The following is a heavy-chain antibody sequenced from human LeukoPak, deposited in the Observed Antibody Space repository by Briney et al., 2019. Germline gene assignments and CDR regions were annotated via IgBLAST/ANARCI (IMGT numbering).Heavy chain of an antibody. D-gene: IGHD3-22*01. J-gene: IGHJ4*02. Sequence: SETLSHTCAVYGGSFSGYYWSWIRQPPGKGLEWIGEINHSGSTNYNPSLKSRVTISVDTSKNQFSLKLSSVTAADTAVYYCASDSSGYSRWGQGTLVTVSS. CDR1: GGSFSGYY. CDR3: ASDSSGYSR. CDR2: INHSGST. V-gene: IGHV4-34*01.